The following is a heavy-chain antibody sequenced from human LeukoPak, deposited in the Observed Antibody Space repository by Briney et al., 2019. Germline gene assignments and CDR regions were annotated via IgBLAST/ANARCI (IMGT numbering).Heavy chain of an antibody. J-gene: IGHJ5*02. D-gene: IGHD3-16*01. Sequence: KPSETLSLTCAVYGVSFSGYYWSWIRQPPGKGLEWIGYIYHSGSTYYNPSLKSRVTISVDRSKNQFSLKLSSVTAADTAVYYCAREGDWSDPWGQGTLVTVSS. CDR2: IYHSGST. CDR1: GVSFSGYY. CDR3: AREGDWSDP. V-gene: IGHV4-34*01.